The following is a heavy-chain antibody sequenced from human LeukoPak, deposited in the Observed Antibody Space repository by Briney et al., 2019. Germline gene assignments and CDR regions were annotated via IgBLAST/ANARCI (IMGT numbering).Heavy chain of an antibody. Sequence: GGSLRLSCAASGFTFSDYWIHWVRQAPGKGLVWVSRINTDGSITNYADSVKGRFSISRDNAKNTLYLQMSSLRSEDTAVYYCAGDSSGWDAFDIWGQGTMVTVSS. CDR3: AGDSSGWDAFDI. CDR2: INTDGSIT. CDR1: GFTFSDYW. V-gene: IGHV3-74*01. D-gene: IGHD3-22*01. J-gene: IGHJ3*02.